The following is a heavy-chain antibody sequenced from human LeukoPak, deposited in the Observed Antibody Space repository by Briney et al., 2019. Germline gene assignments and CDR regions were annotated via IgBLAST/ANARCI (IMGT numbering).Heavy chain of an antibody. CDR3: ARDDCSSISCYHNWFDP. V-gene: IGHV3-7*01. CDR1: GFTFSSYW. CDR2: IKQDGSEK. Sequence: SGGSLRLSWAASGFTFSSYWMSWVRQAPGKGLEWVANIKQDGSEKYYVDSVKGRFTISRDNAKNSLYLQMNSLRAEDTAVYYCARDDCSSISCYHNWFDPWGQGTLVTVSS. D-gene: IGHD2-2*01. J-gene: IGHJ5*02.